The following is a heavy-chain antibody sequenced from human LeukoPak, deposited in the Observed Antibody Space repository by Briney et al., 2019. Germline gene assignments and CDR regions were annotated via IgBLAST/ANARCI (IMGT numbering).Heavy chain of an antibody. D-gene: IGHD6-19*01. Sequence: ASVKVSCKASGGTFSSYAISWVRQAPGQGLEWMGGIIPIFGTANYAQKFQGRVTITADESTSTAYMELSSLRSEDTAVYYCARKMSHSSGWYSDYWGQGTLVTVSS. V-gene: IGHV1-69*13. J-gene: IGHJ4*02. CDR3: ARKMSHSSGWYSDY. CDR2: IIPIFGTA. CDR1: GGTFSSYA.